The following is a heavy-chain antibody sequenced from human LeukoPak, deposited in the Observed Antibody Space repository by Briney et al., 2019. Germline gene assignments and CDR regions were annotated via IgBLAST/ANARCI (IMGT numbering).Heavy chain of an antibody. D-gene: IGHD4-11*01. CDR3: ARDPGHDTSNYGGLDF. J-gene: IGHJ4*02. Sequence: ASVKVSCKTSGYRFTGYYMHWVRQAPGQGLEWMGWINPKSGDPIYVQKFQGRVTQTRDTSIDTVYLELSSLKSDDTAVYYCARDPGHDTSNYGGLDFWGQGTLVTVSS. CDR1: GYRFTGYY. CDR2: INPKSGDP. V-gene: IGHV1-2*02.